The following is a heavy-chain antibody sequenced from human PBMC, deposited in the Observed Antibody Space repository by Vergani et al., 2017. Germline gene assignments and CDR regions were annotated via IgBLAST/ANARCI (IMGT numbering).Heavy chain of an antibody. J-gene: IGHJ6*02. Sequence: EVQLVQSGAEVKKPGATVKISCKVSGYTFTDYYMHWVQQAPGKGLEWMGLVDPEDGETIYAEKFQGRVTITADTSTDTAYMELSSLRSEDTAVYYCATGRVSYSSSWDPLKGYGMDVWGQGTTVTVSS. D-gene: IGHD6-13*01. CDR2: VDPEDGET. CDR1: GYTFTDYY. CDR3: ATGRVSYSSSWDPLKGYGMDV. V-gene: IGHV1-69-2*01.